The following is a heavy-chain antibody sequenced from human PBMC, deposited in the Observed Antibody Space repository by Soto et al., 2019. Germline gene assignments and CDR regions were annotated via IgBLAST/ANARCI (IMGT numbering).Heavy chain of an antibody. D-gene: IGHD3-16*02. CDR2: INHSGST. CDR3: ARGRRDYIWGSYRPVFDY. J-gene: IGHJ4*02. CDR1: GGSFSGYY. V-gene: IGHV4-34*01. Sequence: QVQLQQWGAGLLKPSETLSLTCAVYGGSFSGYYWSWIRQPPGKGLEWIGEINHSGSTNCNPSLKSRVTISVDTSKNQFSLKLSSVTAADTAVYYCARGRRDYIWGSYRPVFDYWGQGTLVTVSS.